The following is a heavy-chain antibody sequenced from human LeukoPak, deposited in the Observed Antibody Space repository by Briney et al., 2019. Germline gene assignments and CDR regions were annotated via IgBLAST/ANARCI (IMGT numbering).Heavy chain of an antibody. V-gene: IGHV3-23*01. CDR1: GFPFSNHW. J-gene: IGHJ4*02. CDR2: ISGSGGST. D-gene: IGHD6-19*01. Sequence: PGGSLRLSCAASGFPFSNHWMTWGRQAPGKGLEWVSAISGSGGSTYYADSVKGRFTISRDNSKNTLYLQMNSLRAEDTAVYYCAKDGPYSSGWYGYWGQGTLVTVSS. CDR3: AKDGPYSSGWYGY.